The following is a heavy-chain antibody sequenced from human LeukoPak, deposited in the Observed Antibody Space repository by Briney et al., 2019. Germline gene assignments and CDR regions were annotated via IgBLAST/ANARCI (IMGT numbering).Heavy chain of an antibody. CDR1: GGSITTDRYL. Sequence: SETLSLTCAVSGGSITTDRYLCGWLRQSPGKGLEWLGSVSHGGREYYRSSFKSRVTISVDASNNRFSLSLKSVNAADTATYYCASEQAYDHLPGHYKTEYFLQWGQGSLVTVYS. J-gene: IGHJ1*01. CDR3: ASEQAYDHLPGHYKTEYFLQ. D-gene: IGHD3-9*01. CDR2: VSHGGRE. V-gene: IGHV4-39*02.